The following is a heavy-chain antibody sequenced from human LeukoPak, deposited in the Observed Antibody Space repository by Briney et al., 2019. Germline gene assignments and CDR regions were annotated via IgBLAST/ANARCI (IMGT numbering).Heavy chain of an antibody. CDR3: ASLLNVAGYSGYXXDY. V-gene: IGHV4-34*01. D-gene: IGHD5-12*01. CDR2: INHSGST. J-gene: IGHJ4*02. Sequence: SETLSLTCAVYGGSFSGYYWSWIRQPPGKGLEWIGEINHSGSTNYNPSLKSRVTISVDTSKNQFSLKLSSVTAADTAVYYCASLLNVAGYSGYXXDYWXQGTLVTVSS. CDR1: GGSFSGYY.